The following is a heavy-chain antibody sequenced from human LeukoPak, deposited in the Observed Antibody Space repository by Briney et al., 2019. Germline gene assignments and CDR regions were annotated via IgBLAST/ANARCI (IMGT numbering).Heavy chain of an antibody. V-gene: IGHV4-34*01. CDR3: AGARRYYYDSSGYSFDY. CDR1: GGSFSGYY. J-gene: IGHJ4*02. CDR2: INHSGST. Sequence: SETLSLTCAVYGGSFSGYYWSWIRQPPGKGLEWIGEINHSGSTNYNPSLKSRVTISVDTSKNQFSLKLSSVTAADTAVYYCAGARRYYYDSSGYSFDYWGQGTLVTVSS. D-gene: IGHD3-22*01.